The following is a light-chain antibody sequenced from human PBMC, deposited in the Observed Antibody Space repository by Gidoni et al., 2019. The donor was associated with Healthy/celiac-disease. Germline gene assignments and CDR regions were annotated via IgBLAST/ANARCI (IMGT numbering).Light chain of an antibody. CDR2: GAS. CDR3: QQYNNWPPLT. V-gene: IGKV3D-15*01. Sequence: EIVMTQSPATLSVSPGERATLSCRASPSGSSNLAWYQQKPGQAPRLLIYGASTRATGIPARFSGSGSGTEFTLTISSLQSEDFAVYYCQQYNNWPPLTFGGGTKVEIK. J-gene: IGKJ4*01. CDR1: PSGSSN.